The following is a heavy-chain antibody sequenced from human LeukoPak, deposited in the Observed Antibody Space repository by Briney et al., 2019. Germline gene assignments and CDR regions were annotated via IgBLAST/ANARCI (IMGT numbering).Heavy chain of an antibody. Sequence: SETLSLTCTVSGGSISSYYWSWIRQPPGKGLEWIGYIYYSGSTNYNPSLKSRVTISVGTSKNQFSLKLSSVTAADTAVYYCARGATDSSGYYHHGLDYWGQGTLVTVSS. V-gene: IGHV4-59*01. J-gene: IGHJ4*02. CDR3: ARGATDSSGYYHHGLDY. D-gene: IGHD3-22*01. CDR2: IYYSGST. CDR1: GGSISSYY.